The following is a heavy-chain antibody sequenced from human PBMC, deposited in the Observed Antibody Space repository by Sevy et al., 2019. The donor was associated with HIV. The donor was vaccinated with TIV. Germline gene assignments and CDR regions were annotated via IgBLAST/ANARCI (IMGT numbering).Heavy chain of an antibody. V-gene: IGHV4-34*01. CDR2: INHSGST. D-gene: IGHD2-2*02. CDR3: ARFGSNCSSTSCYIRGKNGMDV. J-gene: IGHJ6*02. CDR1: GGSFSGYY. Sequence: SETLSLTCAVYGGSFSGYYWSWIRQPPGKGLEWIGEINHSGSTNYNPSLKSQVTISVNTSKNQFSLKLSSVTAADTTVYYCARFGSNCSSTSCYIRGKNGMDVWGQGTTVTVSS.